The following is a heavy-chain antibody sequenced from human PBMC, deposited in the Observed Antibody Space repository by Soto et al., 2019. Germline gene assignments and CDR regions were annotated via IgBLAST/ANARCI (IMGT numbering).Heavy chain of an antibody. CDR1: GFIFSSYS. Sequence: LRLSCAASGFIFSSYSMNWVRQAPGKGLEWVSSISSSSSYIYYADSVKGRFTISRDNAKNSLYLQMNSLRAEDTAVYYCAREGYCSSTSCRHYYYYYGMDVWGQGTTVTVSS. CDR2: ISSSSSYI. D-gene: IGHD2-2*01. CDR3: AREGYCSSTSCRHYYYYYGMDV. V-gene: IGHV3-21*01. J-gene: IGHJ6*02.